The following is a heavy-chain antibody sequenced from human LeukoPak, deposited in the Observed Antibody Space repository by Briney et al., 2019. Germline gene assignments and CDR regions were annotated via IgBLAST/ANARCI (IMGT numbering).Heavy chain of an antibody. CDR1: GFTFSNYW. J-gene: IGHJ4*02. CDR2: INQDGGET. V-gene: IGHV3-7*01. CDR3: ARIDY. Sequence: GGSLRLSCAASGFTFSNYWMSWVRQAPGKGLEWVANINQDGGETYYVDSAEGRFTISRDNAKNSLYLQMNSLRAEYTAVYYCARIDYWGQGTLVTVSS.